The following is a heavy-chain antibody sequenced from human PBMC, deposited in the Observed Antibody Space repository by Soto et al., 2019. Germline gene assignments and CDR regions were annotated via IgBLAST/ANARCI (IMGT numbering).Heavy chain of an antibody. CDR1: GFTFSSYG. CDR2: ISYDGSNK. V-gene: IGHV3-30*18. Sequence: GGSLRLSCAASGFTFSSYGMHWARQVPGKGLEWVAVISYDGSNKYYADSGKGRFTISRDNSKNTLYLQMNSLRAEDTAVYYCAKGGGYCSSPSCYGKMDVWGQGTTVTVSS. J-gene: IGHJ6*02. CDR3: AKGGGYCSSPSCYGKMDV. D-gene: IGHD2-2*01.